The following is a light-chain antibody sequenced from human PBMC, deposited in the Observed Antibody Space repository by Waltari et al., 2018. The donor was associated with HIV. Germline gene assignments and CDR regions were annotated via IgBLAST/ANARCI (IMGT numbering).Light chain of an antibody. CDR3: QSTDSSGTRI. Sequence: SSELTQPPSVSVSPGQTARIPCSGDALTKQYTSWYQQKPGQAPVLVIYKDKERPSGIPERFSGSTSGTTVTLTISGLQAEDEADYYCQSTDSSGTRIFGGGTKLTVL. CDR2: KDK. J-gene: IGLJ2*01. V-gene: IGLV3-25*03. CDR1: ALTKQY.